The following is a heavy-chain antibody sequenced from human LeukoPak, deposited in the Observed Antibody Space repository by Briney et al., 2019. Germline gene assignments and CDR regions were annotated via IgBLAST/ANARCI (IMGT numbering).Heavy chain of an antibody. CDR2: INPSGGST. D-gene: IGHD5-24*01. CDR1: GYTFTSYY. J-gene: IGHJ4*02. Sequence: ASVKVSCKASGYTFTSYYMHWVRQAPRQGLEWMGIINPSGGSTSYAQKFQGRVTMTRDTSTSTVYMELSSLRSEDTAVYYCARESLGMASFDYWGQGTLVTVSS. V-gene: IGHV1-46*01. CDR3: ARESLGMASFDY.